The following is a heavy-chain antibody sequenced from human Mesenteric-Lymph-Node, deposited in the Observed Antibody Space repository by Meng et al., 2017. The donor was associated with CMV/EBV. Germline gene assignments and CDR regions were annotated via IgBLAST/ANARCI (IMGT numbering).Heavy chain of an antibody. Sequence: SQTLSLTCAVYGGSFSGYYWSWIRQPPGKGLEWIGEINHSGSTNYNPSLKSRVTISVDTSKNQFSLKLSSVTAADTAVYYCARGITIFGVVKSNWFDPWGQGTLVNVSS. CDR2: INHSGST. CDR1: GGSFSGYY. D-gene: IGHD3-3*01. CDR3: ARGITIFGVVKSNWFDP. J-gene: IGHJ5*02. V-gene: IGHV4-34*01.